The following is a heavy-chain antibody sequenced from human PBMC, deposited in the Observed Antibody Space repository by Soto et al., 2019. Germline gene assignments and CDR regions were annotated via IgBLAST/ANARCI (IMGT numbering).Heavy chain of an antibody. CDR2: ISSSGSTI. J-gene: IGHJ4*01. CDR3: PRDSTGWFDN. Sequence: GGSLRLPCASSGFTLSDYYMSWIRQAPGKGLEWVSYISSSGSTIYYADSVKGRFTISRDNAKNSLYLQMNSLRAEDTSVYYCPRDSTGWFDNWGQGTLVTVSS. CDR1: GFTLSDYY. D-gene: IGHD6-19*01. V-gene: IGHV3-11*01.